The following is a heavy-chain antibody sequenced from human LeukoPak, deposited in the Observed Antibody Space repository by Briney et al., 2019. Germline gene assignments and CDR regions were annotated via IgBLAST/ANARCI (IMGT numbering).Heavy chain of an antibody. D-gene: IGHD6-25*01. V-gene: IGHV1-46*01. Sequence: ASVKVSCKASGYTFTSYYMHWVRQAPGQGLEWMGIINPSGGSTSYAQKFQGRVTMTRDTSISTAYTELSRLRSDDTAVYYCAREKLGRRGYVVGDFDYWGQGTLVTVSS. J-gene: IGHJ4*02. CDR2: INPSGGST. CDR3: AREKLGRRGYVVGDFDY. CDR1: GYTFTSYY.